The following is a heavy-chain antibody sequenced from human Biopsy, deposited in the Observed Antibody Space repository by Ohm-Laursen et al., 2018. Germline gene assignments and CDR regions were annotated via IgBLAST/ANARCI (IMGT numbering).Heavy chain of an antibody. D-gene: IGHD2-15*01. J-gene: IGHJ4*02. Sequence: SLRLSCTAPGFTFRNYWMTWVRQAPGKGLEWVANIKQDGSEKYSVDSVKGRFTISRDNAKNSLYLQMNSLRAEDTAVYYCARAYPPPGRRLVVVAGDFDCWGQGTRVTVSS. CDR1: GFTFRNYW. CDR3: ARAYPPPGRRLVVVAGDFDC. CDR2: IKQDGSEK. V-gene: IGHV3-7*01.